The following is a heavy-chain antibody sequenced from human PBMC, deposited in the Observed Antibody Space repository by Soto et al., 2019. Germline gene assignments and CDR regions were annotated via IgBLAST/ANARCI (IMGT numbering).Heavy chain of an antibody. CDR1: GFTFSSYA. CDR2: ISGSGGST. J-gene: IGHJ4*02. D-gene: IGHD6-19*01. CDR3: AKDIGSIAVAGISPNY. Sequence: GGSLRLSCAASGFTFSSYAMSWVRQAPGKGLEWVSAISGSGGSTYYADSVKGRFTISRDNSKNTLYLQMNSLRAEDTAVYYCAKDIGSIAVAGISPNYWGQGTLVTVSS. V-gene: IGHV3-23*01.